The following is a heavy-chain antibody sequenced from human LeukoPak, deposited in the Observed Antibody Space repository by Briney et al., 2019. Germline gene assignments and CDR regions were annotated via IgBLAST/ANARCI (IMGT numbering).Heavy chain of an antibody. J-gene: IGHJ6*02. CDR3: ARDTWPVNSYGYVPPYYYYYGMDV. CDR1: GYTLTSYA. Sequence: ASVKVSCKASGYTLTSYAMNWVRQAPGQGLEWMGWINTNTGNPTYAQGFTGRFVFSLDTSVSTAYLQISSLKAEDTAVYYCARDTWPVNSYGYVPPYYYYYGMDVWGQGTTVTVSS. V-gene: IGHV7-4-1*02. D-gene: IGHD5-18*01. CDR2: INTNTGNP.